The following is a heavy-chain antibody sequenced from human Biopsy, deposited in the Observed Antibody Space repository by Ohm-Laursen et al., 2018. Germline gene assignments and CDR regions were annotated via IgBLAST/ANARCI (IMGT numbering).Heavy chain of an antibody. V-gene: IGHV3-9*01. Sequence: RSLRLSCAAAGFKFDDYAMHWVRQTPGKGLGWVSGMSRNNGFIGYADSVRGRFTISRDNGQNSLYLQMNNLITKDTAVYYCARDISPSTFPENTLDIWGQGTMVTVSS. CDR2: MSRNNGFI. CDR3: ARDISPSTFPENTLDI. J-gene: IGHJ3*02. D-gene: IGHD2/OR15-2a*01. CDR1: GFKFDDYA.